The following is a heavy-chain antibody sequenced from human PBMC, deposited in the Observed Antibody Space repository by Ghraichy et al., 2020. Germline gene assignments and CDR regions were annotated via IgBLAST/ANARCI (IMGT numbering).Heavy chain of an antibody. Sequence: GGSLRLSCAASGFTFSSYRMNWVRQAPGEGLEWVSSISSSSNYIYYADSMKGRFTISRDNAKNSLYLQMDSLRAEDTAVYYCARDSSGWLFDYWGQGVLVTVSP. CDR1: GFTFSSYR. J-gene: IGHJ4*02. CDR3: ARDSSGWLFDY. CDR2: ISSSSNYI. D-gene: IGHD6-19*01. V-gene: IGHV3-21*01.